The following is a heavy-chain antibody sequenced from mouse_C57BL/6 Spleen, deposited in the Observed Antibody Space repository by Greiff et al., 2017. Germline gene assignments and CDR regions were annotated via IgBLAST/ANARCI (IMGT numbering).Heavy chain of an antibody. D-gene: IGHD1-1*01. J-gene: IGHJ2*01. CDR2: IDPETGGT. CDR1: GYTFTDYE. Sequence: VQLQQPGAELVRPGASVTLSCKASGYTFTDYEMHWVKQTPVHGLEWIGAIDPETGGTAYNQKFKGKAILTADKSSSTAYMELRSLTSEDSAVYYCTPYGSSLFDYWGQGTTLTVSS. CDR3: TPYGSSLFDY. V-gene: IGHV1-15*01.